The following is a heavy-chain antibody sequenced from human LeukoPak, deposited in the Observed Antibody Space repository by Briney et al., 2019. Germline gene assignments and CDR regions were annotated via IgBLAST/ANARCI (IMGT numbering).Heavy chain of an antibody. V-gene: IGHV3-23*01. CDR2: IGASGGST. J-gene: IGHJ5*02. CDR3: AREGTSGTHLNWFDP. CDR1: GFTFSSYA. Sequence: GGSLRLSRATSGFTFSSYAMSWVRQAPGKGLEWVSGIGASGGSTYYADSVKGRFTISRDNSKNTLYLQMNSLRTEDTAVYYCAREGTSGTHLNWFDPWGQGTLVTVSS. D-gene: IGHD1-1*01.